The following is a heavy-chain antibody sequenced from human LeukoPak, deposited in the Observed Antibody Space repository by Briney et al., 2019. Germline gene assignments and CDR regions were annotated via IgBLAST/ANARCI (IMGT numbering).Heavy chain of an antibody. D-gene: IGHD1-1*01. Sequence: SETLSLTCTVSRGSIGDSYWSWIRQPPGKGLEWIGFIYHNGHSQYNPSLQSRVAVSLDRSKNQFSLKLRSVIASDTAVYFCARHTWDRQPFDTWGRGTLVTVSS. V-gene: IGHV4-59*08. CDR3: ARHTWDRQPFDT. J-gene: IGHJ4*02. CDR2: IYHNGHS. CDR1: RGSIGDSY.